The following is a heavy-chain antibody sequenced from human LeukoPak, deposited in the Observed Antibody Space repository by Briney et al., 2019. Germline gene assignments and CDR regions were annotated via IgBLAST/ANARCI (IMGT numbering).Heavy chain of an antibody. V-gene: IGHV3-48*01. D-gene: IGHD2-8*01. CDR2: ISSSRSTI. CDR3: ATEWWGY. CDR1: GFTFSSYS. Sequence: GGSLRLSCAASGFTFSSYSMNWVRQAPGKGLEWVSYISSSRSTIHYADSVKGRFTISRDNAKNSLYLQMNSLRAEDTAVYYCATEWWGYWGQGTLVTVSS. J-gene: IGHJ4*02.